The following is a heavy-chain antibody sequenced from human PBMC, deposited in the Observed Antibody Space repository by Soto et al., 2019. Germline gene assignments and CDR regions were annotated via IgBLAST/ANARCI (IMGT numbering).Heavy chain of an antibody. CDR1: GFTFSGYS. V-gene: IGHV3-21*01. CDR2: ISGPSIYI. D-gene: IGHD2-8*01. Sequence: EVQLVESGGGLVKPGGSLRLSCVASGFTFSGYSINWVRQAPGKGLEWVSYISGPSIYIYYADSVKGRFTISRDNAKSAVYLQMISLRAVDAAVYYCARGFRNGFNVWGQGTTVSVSS. CDR3: ARGFRNGFNV. J-gene: IGHJ6*02.